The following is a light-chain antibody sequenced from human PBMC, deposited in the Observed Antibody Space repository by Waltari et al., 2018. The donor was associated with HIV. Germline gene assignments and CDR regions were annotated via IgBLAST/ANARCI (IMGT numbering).Light chain of an antibody. CDR1: SSNIGSNY. CDR2: KNN. Sequence: QSVLTQPPSASGTPGHRVTISCSGSSSNIGSNYVYWYQQVPGTAPKVLIYKNNQRPSGVPDRFSGSKSGTSASLAISGLRSEDEADYYCATWDDSLTVGVFGGGTKLTVL. CDR3: ATWDDSLTVGV. V-gene: IGLV1-47*01. J-gene: IGLJ3*02.